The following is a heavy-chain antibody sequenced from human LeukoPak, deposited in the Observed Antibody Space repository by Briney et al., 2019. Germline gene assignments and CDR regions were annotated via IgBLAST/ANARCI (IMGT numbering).Heavy chain of an antibody. J-gene: IGHJ4*02. CDR1: GFTFSSYS. Sequence: GGSLRLSCAASGFTFSSYSMNWVRQAPGKGLEWVSSISSSSSYIYYADSVKGRFTISRDNAKNPLYLQMNSLRAEDTAVYYCAREGDIVVVPADLDYWGQGTLVTVSS. D-gene: IGHD2-2*01. CDR3: AREGDIVVVPADLDY. V-gene: IGHV3-21*01. CDR2: ISSSSSYI.